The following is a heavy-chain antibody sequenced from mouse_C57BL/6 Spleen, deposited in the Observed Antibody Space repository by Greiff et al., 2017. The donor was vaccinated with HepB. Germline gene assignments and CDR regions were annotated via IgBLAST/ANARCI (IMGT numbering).Heavy chain of an antibody. V-gene: IGHV3-6*01. CDR3: ARAAGDYFDY. Sequence: EVQLQQSGPGLVKPSQSLSLTCSVTGYSITSGYYWNWIRQFPGNKLEWMGYISYDGSNNYNPSLKNRISITRDTSKNQFFLKLNSVTTEDTATYYCARAAGDYFDYWGQGTTLTVSS. CDR2: ISYDGSN. J-gene: IGHJ2*01. CDR1: GYSITSGYY.